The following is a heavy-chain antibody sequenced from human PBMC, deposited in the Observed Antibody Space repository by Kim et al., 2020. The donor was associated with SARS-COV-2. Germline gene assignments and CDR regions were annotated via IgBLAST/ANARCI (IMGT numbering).Heavy chain of an antibody. J-gene: IGHJ4*02. CDR3: ARDEGPSGPSHGAGGY. CDR2: VDTEVGTA. D-gene: IGHD3-3*01. Sequence: ASVKVSCKASGYIFPSYYIQWVRQAPGQGLEWMGIVDTEVGTAMYAQKFQGRVTMTRDTSTSTVYMELSSLRSDDTAVYYCARDEGPSGPSHGAGGYWGQGTLVTVSS. CDR1: GYIFPSYY. V-gene: IGHV1-46*01.